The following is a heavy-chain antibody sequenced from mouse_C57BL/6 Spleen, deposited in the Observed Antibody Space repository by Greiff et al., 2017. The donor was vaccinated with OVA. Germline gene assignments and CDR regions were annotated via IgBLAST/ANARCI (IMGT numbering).Heavy chain of an antibody. CDR3: ARWGGYDYWCLAG. V-gene: IGHV1-7*01. CDR1: GYTFTSYW. CDR2: INPSSGYT. J-gene: IGHJ1*03. Sequence: QVQLQQSGAELAKPGASVKLSCKASGYTFTSYWMHWVKQRPGQGLEWIGYINPSSGYTKYNQKFKDKATLTADKYSSTAYMQLSSLTYEDSAVYYCARWGGYDYWCLAGWGTGTTVTVSS. D-gene: IGHD2-2*01.